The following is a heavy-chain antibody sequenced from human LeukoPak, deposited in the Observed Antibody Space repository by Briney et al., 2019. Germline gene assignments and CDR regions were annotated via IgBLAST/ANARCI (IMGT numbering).Heavy chain of an antibody. J-gene: IGHJ3*02. D-gene: IGHD1-26*01. V-gene: IGHV3-74*01. CDR1: GFTFSNYW. CDR3: ARPIRSYDGFDI. Sequence: GGPLRLSCAASGFTFSNYWMYWVRQGPGKGLGWVSRINGAGRTTNYADSVKGRFTISRDNAKNTMYLQMNSLRAEDTAMYFCARPIRSYDGFDIWGQGTMVTVSS. CDR2: INGAGRTT.